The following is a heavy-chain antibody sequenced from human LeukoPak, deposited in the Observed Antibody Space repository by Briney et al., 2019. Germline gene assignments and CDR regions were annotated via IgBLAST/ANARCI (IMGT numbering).Heavy chain of an antibody. Sequence: ASVKVSCKASGYTFTGYYMHWVRQAPGQGLEWMGWINPNSGGTNYAQKFQGRVTMTRDTSISTAYMELSRLRSDDTAVYYCARGIAARPSAFDIWGQGTMVTVSS. CDR2: INPNSGGT. J-gene: IGHJ3*02. CDR3: ARGIAARPSAFDI. CDR1: GYTFTGYY. V-gene: IGHV1-2*02. D-gene: IGHD6-6*01.